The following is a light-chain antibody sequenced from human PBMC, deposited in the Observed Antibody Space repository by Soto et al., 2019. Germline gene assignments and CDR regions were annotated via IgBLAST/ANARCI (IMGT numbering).Light chain of an antibody. CDR2: EDN. J-gene: IGLJ2*01. V-gene: IGLV6-57*02. Sequence: NFMLTQPHSVSESPGKTGTISCTGTSGSIASNYVQWYQQRPGSAPTTVIYEDNQRPSGVPDRFSGSIDTSSNSASLTIYGLKTEDEADYYCQSYDTTNHVVFGGGTKVTV. CDR1: SGSIASNY. CDR3: QSYDTTNHVV.